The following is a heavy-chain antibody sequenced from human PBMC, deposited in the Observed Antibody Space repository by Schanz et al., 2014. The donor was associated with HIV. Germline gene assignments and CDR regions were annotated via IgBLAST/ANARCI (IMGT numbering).Heavy chain of an antibody. J-gene: IGHJ3*02. CDR2: ISAYNGNT. D-gene: IGHD3-3*01. Sequence: QVQLVQSGGEVKKPGASVRVSCKASGYTFSSYGVSWVRQAPGQGLEWMGWISAYNGNTNYAQKFQGRLTMTTDTSTSTAYMELRSLRSDDTAVYFCARAGLWYKVEADGYYGSAFDIWGQGTKITVSS. V-gene: IGHV1-18*01. CDR1: GYTFSSYG. CDR3: ARAGLWYKVEADGYYGSAFDI.